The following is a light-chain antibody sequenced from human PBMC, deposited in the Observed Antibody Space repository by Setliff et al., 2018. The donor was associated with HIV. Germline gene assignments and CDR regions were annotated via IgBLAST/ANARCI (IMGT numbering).Light chain of an antibody. J-gene: IGKJ5*01. CDR1: HSLLFSSNNKNY. Sequence: DIVMTQSPDSLALSLGERAAINCTSSHSLLFSSNNKNYLAWYQQKPGQPPKLFFYWASSRKSGVPDRFSGSGSGTDFTLTISRLQAEDVAVYYCQQYYSTPPTVGQGTRLEIK. CDR2: WAS. CDR3: QQYYSTPPT. V-gene: IGKV4-1*01.